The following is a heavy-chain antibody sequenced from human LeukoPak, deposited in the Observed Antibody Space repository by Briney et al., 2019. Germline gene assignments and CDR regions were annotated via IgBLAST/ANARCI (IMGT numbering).Heavy chain of an antibody. CDR2: INAGNGNT. D-gene: IGHD3-22*01. J-gene: IGHJ4*02. CDR3: ARGPSRHYYDSSGRENFDY. V-gene: IGHV1-3*01. Sequence: GASVKVSCKASGYTFTSYAMHWVRQAPEQRLEWMGWINAGNGNTKYSQKFQGRVTITRDTSASTAYMELSSLRSEDTAVYYCARGPSRHYYDSSGRENFDYWGQGTLVTVSS. CDR1: GYTFTSYA.